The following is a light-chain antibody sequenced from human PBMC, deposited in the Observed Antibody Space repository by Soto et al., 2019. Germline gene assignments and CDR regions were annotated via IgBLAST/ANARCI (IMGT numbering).Light chain of an antibody. Sequence: AIQLTQSPPSLSASVGDRVTITCRASQGISSGLAWYQQKPGKAPKVVMYDASSMESGVPSRFSGSGSGTDFTLTISSLQPEDFATYYCQQFNSEPFTFGAGTKVDIK. CDR1: QGISSG. V-gene: IGKV1-13*02. CDR2: DAS. J-gene: IGKJ3*01. CDR3: QQFNSEPFT.